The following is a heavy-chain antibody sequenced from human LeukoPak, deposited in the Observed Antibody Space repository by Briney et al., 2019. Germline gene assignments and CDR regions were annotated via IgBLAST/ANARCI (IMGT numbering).Heavy chain of an antibody. J-gene: IGHJ4*02. V-gene: IGHV3-66*01. CDR3: ARGENTYNDY. CDR1: GFTVSSNY. D-gene: IGHD3-10*01. Sequence: GGSLRLSCAASGFTVSSNYMSWVRQAPGKGLEWVSVIYSGGSTYYADSVKGRFTISRDNAKDTLYLQMNSLRAEDTAVYYCARGENTYNDYWGQGTLVTVSS. CDR2: IYSGGST.